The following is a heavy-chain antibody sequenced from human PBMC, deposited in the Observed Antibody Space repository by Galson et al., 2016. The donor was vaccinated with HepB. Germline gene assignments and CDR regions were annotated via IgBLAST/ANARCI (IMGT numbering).Heavy chain of an antibody. D-gene: IGHD2-15*01. V-gene: IGHV1-18*01. CDR2: ISSYTGET. CDR3: ARDPPNYHCSGGSCYSTHYYYGMDV. J-gene: IGHJ6*02. CDR1: GYTFRSYG. Sequence: SVKVSCKASGYTFRSYGISWVRQAPGQGLEWMGWISSYTGETNYAERFQGRVKMTTDTSTATAYLELARLRSDDTAMYHCARDPPNYHCSGGSCYSTHYYYGMDVWGQGTTVTVSS.